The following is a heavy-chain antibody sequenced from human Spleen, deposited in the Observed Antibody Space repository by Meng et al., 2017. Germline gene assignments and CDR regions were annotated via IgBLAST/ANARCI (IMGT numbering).Heavy chain of an antibody. J-gene: IGHJ6*02. D-gene: IGHD3-22*01. CDR2: IWYDGSNK. Sequence: LSLTCAASGFTFSNYGMHWVRQAPGKGLEWVAVIWYDGSNKYYADSVKGRFTISRDNAKNSLYLQMDSLRAEDTAVYYCALLSTVSSGYLYHGMDVWGHGTTVTVSS. V-gene: IGHV3-33*03. CDR3: ALLSTVSSGYLYHGMDV. CDR1: GFTFSNYG.